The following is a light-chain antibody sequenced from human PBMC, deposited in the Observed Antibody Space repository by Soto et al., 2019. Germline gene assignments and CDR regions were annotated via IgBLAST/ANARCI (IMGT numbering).Light chain of an antibody. CDR2: STN. CDR3: VLYMGSGISV. Sequence: QTVVTQEPSFSESPGGTVTLTCGLSSGSVSTSYYPSWYQQTPGQAPRTLIYSTNTRSSGVPDRFSGSILGNKAALTITGAQADDESDYYCVLYMGSGISVFGGGTKVTVL. J-gene: IGLJ2*01. V-gene: IGLV8-61*01. CDR1: SGSVSTSYY.